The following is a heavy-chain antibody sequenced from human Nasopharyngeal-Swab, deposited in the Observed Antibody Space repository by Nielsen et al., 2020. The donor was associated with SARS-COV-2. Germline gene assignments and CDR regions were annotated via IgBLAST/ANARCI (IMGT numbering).Heavy chain of an antibody. J-gene: IGHJ3*02. V-gene: IGHV3-33*05. Sequence: VRQAPGKGLEWVAVISYDGSNKYYADSVKGRLTISRDNSKDTLYLQMNSLRAEDTAVYYCAKSGVRGVIRYAFDIWGQGTMVTVSS. D-gene: IGHD3-10*01. CDR3: AKSGVRGVIRYAFDI. CDR2: ISYDGSNK.